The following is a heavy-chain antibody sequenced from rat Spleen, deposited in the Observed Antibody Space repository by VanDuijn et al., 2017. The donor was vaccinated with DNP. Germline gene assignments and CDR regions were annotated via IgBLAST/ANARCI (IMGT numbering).Heavy chain of an antibody. D-gene: IGHD3-6*01. J-gene: IGHJ3*01. CDR3: VRRGGKGLFSN. Sequence: EVQLVESGGGLVQPGRSLKLSCAASGFTFSDYSMASVRQAPKKGLEWVATIVYDGSSSYYGDSVTGRFIVSRDNAKSTLNLQMDSLRSEDTATYYCVRRGGKGLFSNWGQGTLVTVSS. CDR2: IVYDGSSS. V-gene: IGHV5-7*01. CDR1: GFTFSDYS.